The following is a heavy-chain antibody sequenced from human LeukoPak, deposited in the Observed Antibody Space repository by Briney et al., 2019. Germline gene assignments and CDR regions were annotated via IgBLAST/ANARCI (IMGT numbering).Heavy chain of an antibody. CDR1: GGSVSSGGYY. CDR3: ARTQSQSGSYRYYFGY. Sequence: SETLSLTCTVSGGSVSSGGYYWSWIRQPPGGGLEWIGYIYYISNTNYNPSLKSRVTMSVDPSKNQFSLKLNSVTAADTAVYYCARTQSQSGSYRYYFGYWGQGTLVTVSS. V-gene: IGHV4-61*08. J-gene: IGHJ4*02. D-gene: IGHD1-26*01. CDR2: IYYISNT.